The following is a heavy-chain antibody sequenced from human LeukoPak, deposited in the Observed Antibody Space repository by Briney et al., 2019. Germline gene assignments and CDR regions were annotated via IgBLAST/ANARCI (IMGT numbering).Heavy chain of an antibody. CDR3: ARDHRMYGGNSGYFDY. CDR1: GYTFTNYY. D-gene: IGHD4-23*01. CDR2: INPSGGIT. V-gene: IGHV1-46*01. Sequence: ASVKVSCKASGYTFTNYYMHWVRQAPGQGLEWMGIINPSGGITNYAQKFQGRVTMTRDMSTSTVYMELSSLRSEDTAVYYCARDHRMYGGNSGYFDYWGQGTLVTVSS. J-gene: IGHJ4*02.